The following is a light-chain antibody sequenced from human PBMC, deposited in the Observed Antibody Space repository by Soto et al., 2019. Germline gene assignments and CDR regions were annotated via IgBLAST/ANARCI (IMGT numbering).Light chain of an antibody. CDR3: QSYDSSNHYV. V-gene: IGLV6-57*03. CDR1: SGSIASNY. CDR2: EDN. Sequence: NFMLTQPHSVSESPGKTVTISCTRSSGSIASNYVQWYQQRPGSAPTTVIYEDNQRPSGVPDRFSGSIDSSSNSASLTISGLKIEDEADYYCQSYDSSNHYVFGTGTKVTVL. J-gene: IGLJ1*01.